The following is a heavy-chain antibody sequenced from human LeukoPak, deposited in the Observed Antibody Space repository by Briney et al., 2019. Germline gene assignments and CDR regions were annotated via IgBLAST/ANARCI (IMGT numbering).Heavy chain of an antibody. Sequence: SETLSLTCTVSSGSISTSNYYWGWVRQSPGKGLEWIGEINLSGFTNYNPSLKSRVTISVDTSRNQFSLRLNSVTAADTAVYYCATTFQQWRPFDSWGQGTLVTVSS. CDR3: ATTFQQWRPFDS. CDR2: INLSGFT. D-gene: IGHD2-2*01. V-gene: IGHV4-39*07. J-gene: IGHJ5*01. CDR1: SGSISTSNYY.